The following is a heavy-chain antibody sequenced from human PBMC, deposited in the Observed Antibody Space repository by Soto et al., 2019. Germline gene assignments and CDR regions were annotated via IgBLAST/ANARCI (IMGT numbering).Heavy chain of an antibody. CDR2: VKQDENEK. J-gene: IGHJ4*01. V-gene: IGHV3-7*01. D-gene: IGHD3-3*01. CDR3: ASDAVTNLEWLNCFFDC. CDR1: GFTFSVYW. Sequence: GGSLRLSCAASGFTFSVYWMSWVRQAPGKGLEWVANVKQDENEKYYADSVKGRFTISRDNAKNSLYLQMDSLTIEDSAVYYCASDAVTNLEWLNCFFDCRGHGTRVTASS.